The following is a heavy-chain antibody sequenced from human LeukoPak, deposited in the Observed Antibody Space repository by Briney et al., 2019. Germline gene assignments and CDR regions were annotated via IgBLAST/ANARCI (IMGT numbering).Heavy chain of an antibody. J-gene: IGHJ4*02. V-gene: IGHV4-39*01. CDR2: IYYSGST. D-gene: IGHD6-19*01. CDR3: AIRPVAGYFDY. Sequence: PSETLSLTCTVSGGSISSSSYYWGWIRQPPGKGLEWIGNIYYSGSTYYSPSLKSRVTISVDTSKNQFSLKLSSVTAADTAVYYCAIRPVAGYFDYWGQGTLVTVSS. CDR1: GGSISSSSYY.